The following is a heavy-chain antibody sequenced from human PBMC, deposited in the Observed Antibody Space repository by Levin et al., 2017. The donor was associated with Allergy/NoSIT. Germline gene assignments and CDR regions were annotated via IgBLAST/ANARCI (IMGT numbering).Heavy chain of an antibody. Sequence: SQTLSLTCAVSGGSISSGGYSWSWIRQPPGKGLEWIGYIYHSGSTYYNPSLKSRVTISVDRSKNQFSLKLSSVTAADTAVYYCARAKSDGYYYDSSGYYYFSYFDYWGQGTLVTVSS. V-gene: IGHV4-30-2*01. CDR1: GGSISSGGYS. J-gene: IGHJ4*02. CDR3: ARAKSDGYYYDSSGYYYFSYFDY. D-gene: IGHD3-22*01. CDR2: IYHSGST.